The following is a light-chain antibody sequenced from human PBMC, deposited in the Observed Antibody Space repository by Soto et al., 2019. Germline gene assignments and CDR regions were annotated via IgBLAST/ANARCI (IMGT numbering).Light chain of an antibody. CDR2: GNT. CDR3: QSYDSSLSGWL. Sequence: QLVLTQPPSVSGAPGQRVTISCTGSSSNIGAGYDVHWYQQLPGTAPKLPVHGNTDRPSGVPDRFSGSKSGTSASLAITGLQAEDEADYYCQSYDSSLSGWLFGGGTKLTVL. V-gene: IGLV1-40*01. CDR1: SSNIGAGYD. J-gene: IGLJ2*01.